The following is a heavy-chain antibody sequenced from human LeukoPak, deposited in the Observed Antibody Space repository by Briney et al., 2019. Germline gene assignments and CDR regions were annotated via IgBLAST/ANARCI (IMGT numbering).Heavy chain of an antibody. CDR3: ARDLRYSSSYDAFGI. Sequence: ASVKVSCKASGYTFTSYAMHWVRQAPGQRLEWMGWINAGNGNTKYSQKFQGRVTITRDTSASTAYMELSSLRSEDTAVYYCARDLRYSSSYDAFGIWGQGTMVTVSS. CDR1: GYTFTSYA. J-gene: IGHJ3*02. D-gene: IGHD6-13*01. CDR2: INAGNGNT. V-gene: IGHV1-3*01.